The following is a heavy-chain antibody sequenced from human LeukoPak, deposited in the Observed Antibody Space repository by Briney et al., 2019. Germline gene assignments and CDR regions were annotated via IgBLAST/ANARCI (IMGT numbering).Heavy chain of an antibody. CDR3: ARAHYYGSGSQEAFFDY. V-gene: IGHV3-30*02. D-gene: IGHD3-10*01. CDR2: IRYDGSNK. CDR1: GFTFSSYG. Sequence: GGSLRLSCAASGFTFSSYGMHWVRQAPGKGLEWVAFIRYDGSNKYYADSVKGRFTISRDNSKNTLYLQMNSLRAEDTAVYYCARAHYYGSGSQEAFFDYWGQGTLVTVSS. J-gene: IGHJ4*02.